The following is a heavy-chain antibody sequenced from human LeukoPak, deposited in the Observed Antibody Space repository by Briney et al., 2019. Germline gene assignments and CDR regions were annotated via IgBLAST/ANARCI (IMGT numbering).Heavy chain of an antibody. CDR3: AKDWYDY. Sequence: GGSLRLSCAASGFTFSSYVMSWVRQAPGKGLEWVSGILGSGAHTYYADSVKGRFTISRDNSKNTLYLQMNSLRVEDTAIYYCAKDWYDYWGQGTLVTVSS. J-gene: IGHJ4*02. V-gene: IGHV3-23*01. CDR1: GFTFSSYV. D-gene: IGHD3-3*01. CDR2: ILGSGAHT.